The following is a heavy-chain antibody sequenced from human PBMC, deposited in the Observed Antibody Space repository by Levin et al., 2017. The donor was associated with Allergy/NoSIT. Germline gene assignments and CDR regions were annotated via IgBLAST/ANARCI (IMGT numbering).Heavy chain of an antibody. V-gene: IGHV3-49*03. CDR2: IRSKAYGGTT. D-gene: IGHD5-12*01. CDR3: TRVPGDSGYDFSDY. CDR1: GFTFGDYA. J-gene: IGHJ4*02. Sequence: GGSLRLSCTASGFTFGDYAMSWFRQAPGKGLEWVGFIRSKAYGGTTEYAASVKGRFTISRDDSKSIAYLQMNSLKTEDTAVYYCTRVPGDSGYDFSDYWGQGTLVTVSS.